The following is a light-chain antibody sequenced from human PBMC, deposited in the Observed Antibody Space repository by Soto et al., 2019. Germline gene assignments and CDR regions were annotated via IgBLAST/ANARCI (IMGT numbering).Light chain of an antibody. V-gene: IGKV3-20*01. J-gene: IGKJ2*01. CDR3: QRYDISPFP. CDR2: GAS. Sequence: EIVLTQSPGTLSLCQGERATLSCRASQSVSSTYLAWYQQKPGQAPRLLIYGASSRATGIPDRFSGSGSGTDFTLTISRLEPEDFAVYYCQRYDISPFPFGQGTKLEIK. CDR1: QSVSSTY.